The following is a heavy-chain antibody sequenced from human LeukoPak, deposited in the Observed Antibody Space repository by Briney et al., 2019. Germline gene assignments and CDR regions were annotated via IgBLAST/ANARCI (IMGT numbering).Heavy chain of an antibody. Sequence: AAVKVSFKCSGYTFTGYYLHWVRQPPGQGLEWVGLISPNSGGRNSAQKFQGRVTLTRDMSISTVYMQLRSLTSDDTAIFYCARGRSGSYYEAFYFDYWGQGTPVTVSS. CDR1: GYTFTGYY. CDR2: ISPNSGGR. CDR3: ARGRSGSYYEAFYFDY. J-gene: IGHJ4*02. D-gene: IGHD3-10*01. V-gene: IGHV1-2*02.